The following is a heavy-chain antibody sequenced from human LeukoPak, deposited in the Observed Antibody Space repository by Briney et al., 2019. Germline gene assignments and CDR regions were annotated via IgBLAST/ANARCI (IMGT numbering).Heavy chain of an antibody. V-gene: IGHV3-74*01. D-gene: IGHD1-14*01. CDR1: GFTFSTYW. CDR3: AREKDRVFDY. Sequence: GGSLRLSCAASGFTFSTYWMHWVRQAPGKGLVWVSRINSDGSTTTYVDSVEGRFTISRDNSKNTLYLQMNSLRAEDTAVYYCAREKDRVFDYWGQGTLVTVSS. CDR2: INSDGSTT. J-gene: IGHJ4*02.